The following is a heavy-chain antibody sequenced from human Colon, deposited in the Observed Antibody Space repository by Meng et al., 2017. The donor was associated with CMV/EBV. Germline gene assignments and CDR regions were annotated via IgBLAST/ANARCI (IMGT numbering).Heavy chain of an antibody. D-gene: IGHD2/OR15-2a*01. CDR1: GYSFTNYW. J-gene: IGHJ4*02. CDR3: VRREYFGTESGN. V-gene: IGHV5-51*01. Sequence: KVSCKGSGYSFTNYWIGWVRQMPGKGLEWMGIIYPGDSDTRYSPSFQGQVTISADKSISTAYLQWSSLRASDTAMYYCVRREYFGTESGNWGRGTMVTVSS. CDR2: IYPGDSDT.